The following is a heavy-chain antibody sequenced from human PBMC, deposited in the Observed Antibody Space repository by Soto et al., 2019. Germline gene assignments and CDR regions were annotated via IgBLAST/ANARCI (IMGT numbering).Heavy chain of an antibody. CDR3: AHCSGGSCYSDGFDI. J-gene: IGHJ3*02. Sequence: EVQLLESGGGLVQPGGSLRLSCAASGFTFSSYSMIWVRQAPGKGLEWVSAISRSSDNILYADSVKGRFTISRDNSKNTLYLQMNSLRAEDTAVYYCAHCSGGSCYSDGFDIWCQGTMATVSS. V-gene: IGHV3-23*01. CDR2: ISRSSDNI. CDR1: GFTFSSYS. D-gene: IGHD2-15*01.